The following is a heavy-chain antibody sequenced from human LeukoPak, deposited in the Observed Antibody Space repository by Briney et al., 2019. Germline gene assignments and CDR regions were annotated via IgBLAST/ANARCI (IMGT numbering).Heavy chain of an antibody. J-gene: IGHJ5*02. CDR2: IYSSGNT. V-gene: IGHV4-39*07. CDR3: ARGRRGELLSA. CDR1: GGSIGISPYY. Sequence: SETLSLTCSVSGGSIGISPYYWGWIRQSPGKFLEWIGSIYSSGNTYYNPSLKSRVTISVDTSKKQFSLKLKSGSAADTAIYYCARGRRGELLSAWGQGTLVTVSS. D-gene: IGHD1-26*01.